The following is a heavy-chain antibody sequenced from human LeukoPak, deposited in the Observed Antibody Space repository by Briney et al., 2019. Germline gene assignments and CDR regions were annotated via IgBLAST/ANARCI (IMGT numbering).Heavy chain of an antibody. CDR1: GGSFSGYY. CDR3: ARGLSSSRRTYYYYYMDV. V-gene: IGHV4-34*01. D-gene: IGHD6-13*01. J-gene: IGHJ6*03. Sequence: SETLSLTCAVYGGSFSGYYWSWIRQPPGKGLEWIGEINHSGSTNYNPSLKSRVTISVDTSKNQFSLKLSSVTAADTAVYYCARGLSSSRRTYYYYYMDVWGKGTTVTVPS. CDR2: INHSGST.